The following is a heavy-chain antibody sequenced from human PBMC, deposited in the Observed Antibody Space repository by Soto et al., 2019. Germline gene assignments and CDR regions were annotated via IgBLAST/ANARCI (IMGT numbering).Heavy chain of an antibody. CDR2: IDWDDDK. D-gene: IGHD4-17*01. CDR3: ARIFWGYGDAHYLRRVDYYYYYMDV. V-gene: IGHV2-70*11. CDR1: GFSLSTSGMC. J-gene: IGHJ6*03. Sequence: GSGPTLVNPTQTLTLTCTFSGFSLSTSGMCVSWIRQPPGKALEWLARIDWDDDKYYSTSLKTRLTISKDTSKNQVVLTMTNMDPVDTATYYCARIFWGYGDAHYLRRVDYYYYYMDVWGKGTTVTVSS.